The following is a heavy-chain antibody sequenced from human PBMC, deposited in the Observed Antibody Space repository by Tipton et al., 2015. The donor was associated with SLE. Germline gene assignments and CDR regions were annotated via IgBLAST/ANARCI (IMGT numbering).Heavy chain of an antibody. CDR3: ARRGGYRAYEDYFDS. D-gene: IGHD5-12*01. Sequence: SLRLSCAASGFNFWTSSMSWVRPAPGKGLEWVSSISVGIITTDYADSVKGQFTISRDNSKRMVYLQMDGLRVDDTAVYYCARRGGYRAYEDYFDSWGQGTLVTVSS. J-gene: IGHJ4*02. V-gene: IGHV3-23*01. CDR2: ISVGIITT. CDR1: GFNFWTSS.